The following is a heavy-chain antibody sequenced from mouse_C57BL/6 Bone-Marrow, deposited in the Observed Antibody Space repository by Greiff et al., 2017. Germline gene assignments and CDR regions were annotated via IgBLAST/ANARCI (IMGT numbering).Heavy chain of an antibody. V-gene: IGHV1-81*01. J-gene: IGHJ2*01. Sequence: QVHVKQSGAELARPGASVKLSCKASGYTFTSYGISWVKQRTGQGLEWIGEIYPRSGNTYYNEKFKGKATLTADKSSSTAYMELRSLTSEDSAVYFCAKDWDGDFDYWGQGTTLTVSS. CDR3: AKDWDGDFDY. CDR1: GYTFTSYG. CDR2: IYPRSGNT. D-gene: IGHD4-1*01.